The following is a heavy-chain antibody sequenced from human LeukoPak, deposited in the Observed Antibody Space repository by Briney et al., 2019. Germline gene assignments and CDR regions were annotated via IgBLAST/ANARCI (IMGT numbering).Heavy chain of an antibody. CDR1: GYTFTSYY. D-gene: IGHD3-22*01. V-gene: IGHV1-2*02. CDR3: AREDYYYDSSGYYLY. J-gene: IGHJ4*02. Sequence: ASVKVSCKASGYTFTSYYMHWVRQAPGQGLEWMGWINPNSGGTNYAQKFQGRVTMTRDTSISTAYMELSRLRSDDTALYYCAREDYYYDSSGYYLYWGQGTLVTVSS. CDR2: INPNSGGT.